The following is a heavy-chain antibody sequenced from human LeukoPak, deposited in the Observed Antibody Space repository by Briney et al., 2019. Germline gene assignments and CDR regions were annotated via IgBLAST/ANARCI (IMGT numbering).Heavy chain of an antibody. CDR2: IIPIFGTA. V-gene: IGHV1-69*13. CDR1: GGTFSSYA. D-gene: IGHD2-15*01. CDR3: ARDAEKGSSFGY. Sequence: SVKVSCKASGGTFSSYAISWVRQAPGQGLEWMGGIIPIFGTANYAQKFQGRVTITADESTSTAYMELSSLRSEDTAVYYCARDAEKGSSFGYWGQGTLVTVSS. J-gene: IGHJ4*02.